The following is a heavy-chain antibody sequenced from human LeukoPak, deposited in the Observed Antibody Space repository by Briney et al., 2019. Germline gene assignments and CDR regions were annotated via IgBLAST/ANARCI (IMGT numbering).Heavy chain of an antibody. Sequence: GGSLRLSCAASGFTFSSHWMYWVRQAPGKGLEWVANIQPDGSDTYYVDSVKGRFTISRDNAKNSLYLQMSSLRAEDTAVYYCTRIIVEVPGVSDYCDSWGQGTLVTVSS. CDR3: TRIIVEVPGVSDYCDS. CDR1: GFTFSSHW. D-gene: IGHD2-2*01. CDR2: IQPDGSDT. V-gene: IGHV3-7*05. J-gene: IGHJ4*02.